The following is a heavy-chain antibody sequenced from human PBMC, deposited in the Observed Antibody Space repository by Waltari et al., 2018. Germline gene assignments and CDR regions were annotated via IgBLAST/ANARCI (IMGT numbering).Heavy chain of an antibody. D-gene: IGHD1-26*01. J-gene: IGHJ4*02. V-gene: IGHV3-7*01. CDR3: ARDSGNFYVDH. Sequence: EVQLVESGGGLVQPGGSLRLSCVGSGFTFNNYWMTWVRQAPGKGLEWVANIMPDGRKQFYVDSVKGRFTISRDNGKNSLYLQMSSLGAEDTAVYYCARDSGNFYVDHWGQGILVTVSS. CDR2: IMPDGRKQ. CDR1: GFTFNNYW.